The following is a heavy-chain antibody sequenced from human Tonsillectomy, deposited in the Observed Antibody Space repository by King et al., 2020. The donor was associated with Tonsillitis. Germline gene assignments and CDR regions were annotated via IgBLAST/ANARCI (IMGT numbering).Heavy chain of an antibody. CDR1: GYNFTNYV. CDR2: INTNTGNP. CDR3: ARGVAAAGTGS. D-gene: IGHD6-13*01. J-gene: IGHJ5*02. V-gene: IGHV7-4-1*02. Sequence: QLVQSGSELKKPGASVKVSCKASGYNFTNYVINWVRQAPGQGLEWMGWINTNTGNPTYAQGFTGRFVFALDPSVRTSFLQISSLKAEDTAVYYCARGVAAAGTGSWGQGTLVTVSS.